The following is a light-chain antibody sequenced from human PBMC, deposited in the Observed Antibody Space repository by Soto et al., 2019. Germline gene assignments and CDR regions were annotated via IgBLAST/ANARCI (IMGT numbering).Light chain of an antibody. J-gene: IGLJ3*02. CDR2: DVS. CDR1: SSDVGGYNY. Sequence: QSALTQPASVSGSPGQSITISCTGTSSDVGGYNYVSWYQQQPGKAPKLMIYDVSNRPSGVSNRFSGSKSGNTASLTISGLQAEDEADYYCSSYTSRSTLVFGGGTKLT. V-gene: IGLV2-14*01. CDR3: SSYTSRSTLV.